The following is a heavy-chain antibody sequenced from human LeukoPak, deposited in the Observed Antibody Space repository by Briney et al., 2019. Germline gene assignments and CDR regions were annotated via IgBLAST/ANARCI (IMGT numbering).Heavy chain of an antibody. CDR1: GGSISSGGYY. D-gene: IGHD2-2*01. CDR2: IYYSGST. Sequence: SETLSLTCAVSGGSISSGGYYWGWIRQPPGKGLEWIGSIYYSGSTYYNPSLKSRVTISVDTSKNQFSLKLSSVTAADTAVYYCARGSCSSTSCLRQFDYWGQGTLVTVSS. V-gene: IGHV4-39*01. CDR3: ARGSCSSTSCLRQFDY. J-gene: IGHJ4*02.